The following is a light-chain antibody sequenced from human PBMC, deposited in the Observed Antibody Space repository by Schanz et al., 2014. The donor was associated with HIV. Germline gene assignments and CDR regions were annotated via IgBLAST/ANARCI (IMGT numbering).Light chain of an antibody. CDR3: ATWDTFLNGVV. V-gene: IGLV1-51*01. Sequence: QSVLTQPPSVSGAPGQRVTISCTGSGSIHWYQQLPGTAPKLLIYVTHQRPSEIPDRFSGSKTGTSATLAITGLQTEDEADYYCATWDTFLNGVVFGGGTKLTVL. CDR2: VTH. J-gene: IGLJ2*01. CDR1: GS.